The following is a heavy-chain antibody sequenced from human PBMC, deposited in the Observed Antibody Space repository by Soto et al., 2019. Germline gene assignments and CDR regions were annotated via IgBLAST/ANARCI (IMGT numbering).Heavy chain of an antibody. Sequence: EVRLVESGGGLVHPGGSLRLSFAASGITISNYPMSWVRQAPGKGLDWVSGISGSGYTTYYADSAKGRFTYSKDISKNSRFLQLDSLRVEDSALYFCVKDDGGYPSTAPHWGQGTLVTVSP. J-gene: IGHJ4*02. D-gene: IGHD5-12*01. V-gene: IGHV3-23*04. CDR2: ISGSGYTT. CDR3: VKDDGGYPSTAPH. CDR1: GITISNYP.